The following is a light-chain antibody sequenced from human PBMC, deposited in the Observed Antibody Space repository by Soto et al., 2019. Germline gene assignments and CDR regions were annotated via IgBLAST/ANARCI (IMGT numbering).Light chain of an antibody. Sequence: DIQLTQSPSFLSASVGDRVTITCRASQGISSYLAWYQQKPGKAPKLLIYAASTLQSGVPSRFSGSGSGTDFTHTISSLQPEDFENYYCHQLGTFGPGTKVDIK. J-gene: IGKJ3*01. CDR1: QGISSY. CDR3: HQLGT. V-gene: IGKV1-9*01. CDR2: AAS.